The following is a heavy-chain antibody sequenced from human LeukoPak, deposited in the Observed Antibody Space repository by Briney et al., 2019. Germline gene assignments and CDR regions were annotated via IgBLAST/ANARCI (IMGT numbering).Heavy chain of an antibody. J-gene: IGHJ4*02. CDR2: INHSGST. D-gene: IGHD6-19*01. CDR1: GGSFSGYY. Sequence: SETLSLTCAVYGGSFSGYYWSWIRQPPGKGLEWIGEINHSGSTNYNPSLKSRVTISVDTSKNQFSLKLSSVTAADTAVYYCARDNREEQWPLFDYWGQGTLVTVSS. V-gene: IGHV4-34*01. CDR3: ARDNREEQWPLFDY.